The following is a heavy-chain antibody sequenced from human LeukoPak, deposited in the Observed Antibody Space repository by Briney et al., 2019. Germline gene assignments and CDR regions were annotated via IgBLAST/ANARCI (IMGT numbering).Heavy chain of an antibody. Sequence: GGSLRLSCAASGFTFDDYAMHWVRQAPGKGLEWVSGSSWNSGSIGYADSVKGRFTISRDNAKNSLYLQMNSLRAEDTALYYCAKDRGSGSPLAGMDVWGQGTTVTVSS. V-gene: IGHV3-9*01. J-gene: IGHJ6*02. D-gene: IGHD3-10*01. CDR2: SSWNSGSI. CDR1: GFTFDDYA. CDR3: AKDRGSGSPLAGMDV.